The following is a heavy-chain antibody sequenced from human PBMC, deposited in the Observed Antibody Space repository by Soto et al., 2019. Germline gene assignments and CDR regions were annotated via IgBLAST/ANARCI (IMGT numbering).Heavy chain of an antibody. CDR1: GFTFSTYG. V-gene: IGHV3-23*01. CDR2: STAGDSNT. J-gene: IGHJ4*02. Sequence: EVQLLESGGGLVQPGGSLRLSCAASGFTFSTYGMSWVRQAPGKGLEWISGSTAGDSNTPYADSVRGRFTISRDNSKYTLYLHMNSLRAEDTAVYYCAKDSAAWFGIFLNYFENWGQGTLVTVSS. CDR3: AKDSAAWFGIFLNYFEN. D-gene: IGHD3-10*01.